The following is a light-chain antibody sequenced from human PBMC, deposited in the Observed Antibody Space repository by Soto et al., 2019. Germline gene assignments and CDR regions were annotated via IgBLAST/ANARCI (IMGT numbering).Light chain of an antibody. CDR1: HSVNSH. Sequence: MMMTQSPATLSVSQGERVTLSCRTSHSVNSHVAWYQQKPGQAPRLLLYGASTRATGIPVRFSGSGFGTEFTLTISSLQSEDFAVYYCQQYKNWPPFGQVTRLEIK. CDR2: GAS. J-gene: IGKJ5*01. V-gene: IGKV3-15*01. CDR3: QQYKNWPP.